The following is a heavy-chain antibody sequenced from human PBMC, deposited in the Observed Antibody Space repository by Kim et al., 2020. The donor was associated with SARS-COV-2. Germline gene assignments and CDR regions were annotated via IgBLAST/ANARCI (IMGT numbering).Heavy chain of an antibody. D-gene: IGHD2-2*01. Sequence: ASVKVSCKASGYTFTGYYMHWVRQAPGQGLEWMGWINPNSGGTNYAQKFQGRVTMTRDTSISTAYMELSRLRSDDTAVYYCARDIEAVPAAVSDYWGQGTLVTVSS. J-gene: IGHJ4*02. CDR2: INPNSGGT. CDR1: GYTFTGYY. CDR3: ARDIEAVPAAVSDY. V-gene: IGHV1-2*02.